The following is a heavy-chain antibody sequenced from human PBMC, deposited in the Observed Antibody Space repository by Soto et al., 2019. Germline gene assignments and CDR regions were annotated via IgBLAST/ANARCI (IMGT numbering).Heavy chain of an antibody. D-gene: IGHD5-18*01. Sequence: GGSLRLSCAASGFTFSSYSMNWVRQAPGKGLEWVSSISSSSSYIYYANSVKGRFSISRDNAKNSLYLKMNSLRAEDTAVYYCARDDYSYASMDVWGQGTTVTVSS. CDR3: ARDDYSYASMDV. CDR2: ISSSSSYI. CDR1: GFTFSSYS. J-gene: IGHJ6*02. V-gene: IGHV3-21*01.